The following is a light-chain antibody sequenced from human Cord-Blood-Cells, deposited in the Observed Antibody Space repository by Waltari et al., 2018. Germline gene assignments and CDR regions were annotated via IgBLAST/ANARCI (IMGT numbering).Light chain of an antibody. CDR2: AAS. Sequence: DIQMTQSPSSLSASVGDRVPLTCRASQGISKYLAWFQQKPGQAPKSLIYAASSLQSGVPSKFSGSGSGTDFTLTISSLQPEDFATYYCQQYNSYPYTFGQGTKLEIK. CDR1: QGISKY. V-gene: IGKV1-16*02. CDR3: QQYNSYPYT. J-gene: IGKJ2*01.